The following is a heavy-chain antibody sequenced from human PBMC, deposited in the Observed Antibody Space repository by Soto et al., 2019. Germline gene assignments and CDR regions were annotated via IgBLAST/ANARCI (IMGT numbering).Heavy chain of an antibody. CDR3: AKQGGYYDSSGYWPYYFDY. CDR1: GFTFSSYG. Sequence: GGSLRLSCAASGFTFSSYGMHWFRQAPGKGLEWVAVISYDGSNKYYADSVKGRFTISRDNSKNTLYLQMNSLRAEDTAVYYCAKQGGYYDSSGYWPYYFDYWGQGTLVTVSS. CDR2: ISYDGSNK. D-gene: IGHD3-22*01. J-gene: IGHJ4*02. V-gene: IGHV3-30*18.